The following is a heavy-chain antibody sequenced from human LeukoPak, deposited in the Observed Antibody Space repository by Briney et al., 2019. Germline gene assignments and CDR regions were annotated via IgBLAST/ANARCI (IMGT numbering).Heavy chain of an antibody. CDR3: ARDNSVEDTAWWFDP. V-gene: IGHV1-46*01. Sequence: ASVKVSCKASGYTFTSYYMHWVRQAPGQGLEWMGIINPSGGSTSYAQKFQGRVTMTRDMSTSTDYMELSSLRSEDTAVYYCARDNSVEDTAWWFDPWGQGTRVIISS. J-gene: IGHJ5*02. CDR1: GYTFTSYY. CDR2: INPSGGST. D-gene: IGHD4-23*01.